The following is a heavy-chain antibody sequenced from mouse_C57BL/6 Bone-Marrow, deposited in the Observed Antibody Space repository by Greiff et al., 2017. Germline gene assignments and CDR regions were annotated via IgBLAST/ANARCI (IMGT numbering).Heavy chain of an antibody. CDR1: GYTFTSYW. CDR3: ARRGLITTVVASYYYAMDY. J-gene: IGHJ4*01. V-gene: IGHV1-64*01. Sequence: QVHVKQPGAELVKPGASVKLSCTASGYTFTSYWMHWVKQRPGQGLEWIGMIHPNSGSTNYNEKFKSKATLTVDKSSSTAYMQLSSLTSEDSAFYYCARRGLITTVVASYYYAMDYWGQGTSVTVSS. CDR2: IHPNSGST. D-gene: IGHD1-1*01.